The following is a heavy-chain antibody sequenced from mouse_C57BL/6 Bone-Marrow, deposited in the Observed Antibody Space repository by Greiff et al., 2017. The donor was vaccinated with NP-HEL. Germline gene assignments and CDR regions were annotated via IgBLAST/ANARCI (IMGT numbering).Heavy chain of an antibody. Sequence: EVKLVESGPELVKPGASVKMSCKASGYTFPDYNMHWVKQSHGKSLEWIGYINPNNGGTSYNQKFKGKATLTVNKSSSTAYMELRSLTSEDSAVYYCAKKIYDGYSYYFDYWGQGTTLTVSS. V-gene: IGHV1-22*01. D-gene: IGHD2-3*01. J-gene: IGHJ2*01. CDR3: AKKIYDGYSYYFDY. CDR2: INPNNGGT. CDR1: GYTFPDYN.